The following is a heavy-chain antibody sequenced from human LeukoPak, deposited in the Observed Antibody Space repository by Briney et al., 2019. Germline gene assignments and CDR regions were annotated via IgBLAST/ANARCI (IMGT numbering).Heavy chain of an antibody. Sequence: GGSLRLSCVVSGLTLSNVWMNWARQAPGKGLEWVASINHNGNVNYYVDSVKGRFTISRDNAKNSLYLQMSNLRAEDTAVYFCARGGGLDVWGQGATVTVSS. CDR2: INHNGNVN. CDR1: GLTLSNVW. D-gene: IGHD3-16*01. V-gene: IGHV3-7*03. CDR3: ARGGGLDV. J-gene: IGHJ6*02.